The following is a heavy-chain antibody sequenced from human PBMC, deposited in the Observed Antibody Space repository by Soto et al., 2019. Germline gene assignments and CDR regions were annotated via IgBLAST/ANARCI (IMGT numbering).Heavy chain of an antibody. Sequence: QVPLVQSGAEVKKPGSSVKVSCKASGGSFNNYAVTWVRQAPGQGLEWMGGIIPSSGTPNYAQRFQGRVTITADESTSTVSMELSSLRSEDTALYYCASSYGTSWYGDYWGQGTLVTVSS. V-gene: IGHV1-69*01. CDR2: IIPSSGTP. D-gene: IGHD6-13*01. J-gene: IGHJ4*02. CDR3: ASSYGTSWYGDY. CDR1: GGSFNNYA.